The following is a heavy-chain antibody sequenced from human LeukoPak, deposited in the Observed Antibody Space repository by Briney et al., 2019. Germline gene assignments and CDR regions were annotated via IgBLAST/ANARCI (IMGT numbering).Heavy chain of an antibody. V-gene: IGHV4-59*01. CDR2: IYYSGST. CDR1: GGSISSYY. D-gene: IGHD5-18*01. Sequence: SETLPLTCTASGGSISSYYWSWIRQPPGKGLEWIGYIYYSGSTNYNPSLKSRVTISVDTSNNQSSLKLSSVTAADTAVYYCARDGYSYGSHWFDPWGQGTLVTVSS. CDR3: ARDGYSYGSHWFDP. J-gene: IGHJ5*02.